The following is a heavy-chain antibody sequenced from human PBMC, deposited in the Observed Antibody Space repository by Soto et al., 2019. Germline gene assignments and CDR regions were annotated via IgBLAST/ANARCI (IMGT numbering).Heavy chain of an antibody. CDR1: GFTFSSYC. J-gene: IGHJ3*02. Sequence: GGSLRLSCAASGFTFSSYCMHWVRQAPGKGLEWVAVISYDGSNKYYADSVKGRFTISRDNSKNTLYLQMNSLRAEDTAVYYCAKALYGAFDIWGQGTMVTVSS. CDR2: ISYDGSNK. D-gene: IGHD3-10*01. V-gene: IGHV3-30*18. CDR3: AKALYGAFDI.